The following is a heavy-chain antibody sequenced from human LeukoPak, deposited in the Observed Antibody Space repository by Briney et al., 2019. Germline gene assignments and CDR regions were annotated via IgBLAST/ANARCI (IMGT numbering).Heavy chain of an antibody. D-gene: IGHD2-15*01. CDR1: GFTFSSYA. CDR2: ISGSGGSP. CDR3: AKLPYGSAYYYYMDV. Sequence: GGSLRLSCAASGFTFSSYAMSWVRQAPGKGLEWVSTISGSGGSPYYADSVKGRFTISRDNSKNTCDLQMNSLRAEDTAVYYCAKLPYGSAYYYYMDVWGKGTTVTVSS. J-gene: IGHJ6*03. V-gene: IGHV3-23*01.